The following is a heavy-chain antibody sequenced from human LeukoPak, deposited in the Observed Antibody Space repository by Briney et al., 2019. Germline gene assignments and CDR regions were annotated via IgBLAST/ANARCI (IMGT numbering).Heavy chain of an antibody. J-gene: IGHJ6*03. Sequence: PSETLSLTCTVSGGSISSYYWSWIRQPPGKGLEWIGYIYYSVSTNYNPSLKSRVTISVDTSKNQFSLKLTSVTAADTTVYYCAREPPDAHYYYYMDVWGKGTTVTVSS. CDR2: IYYSVST. CDR3: AREPPDAHYYYYMDV. D-gene: IGHD1-14*01. V-gene: IGHV4-59*01. CDR1: GGSISSYY.